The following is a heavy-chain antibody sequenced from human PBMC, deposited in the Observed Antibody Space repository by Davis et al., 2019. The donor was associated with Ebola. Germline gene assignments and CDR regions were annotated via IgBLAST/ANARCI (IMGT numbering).Heavy chain of an antibody. J-gene: IGHJ6*03. CDR3: ARDCTNGWESYYYYMDV. Sequence: GESLKISCAASGFTFSNYVMNWVRQAPGKGLEWVSYISSSSSTIYYADSVKGRFTISRDNAKNSLYLQMNSLRDEDTAVYYCARDCTNGWESYYYYMDVWGKGTTVTV. V-gene: IGHV3-48*02. D-gene: IGHD3-16*01. CDR2: ISSSSSTI. CDR1: GFTFSNYV.